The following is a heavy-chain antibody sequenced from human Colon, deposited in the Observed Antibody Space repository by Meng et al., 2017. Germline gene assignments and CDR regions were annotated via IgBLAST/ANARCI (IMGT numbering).Heavy chain of an antibody. CDR3: ARMGVGTMDPYSFAM. Sequence: GEALKISWAASGFPFSTYEMNWVRQAPGKGLEWISYINTRGNIRYYADSLKGRFTVSRDNAKNSLYLQMNSLRAEDTAIYYCARMGVGTMDPYSFAMWGQGKTV. CDR2: INTRGNIR. CDR1: GFPFSTYE. V-gene: IGHV3-48*03. J-gene: IGHJ3*02. D-gene: IGHD3-16*01.